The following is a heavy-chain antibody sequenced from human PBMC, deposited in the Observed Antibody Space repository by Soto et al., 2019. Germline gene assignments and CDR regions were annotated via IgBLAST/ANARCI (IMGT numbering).Heavy chain of an antibody. CDR2: IIPIFGTT. J-gene: IGHJ4*02. D-gene: IGHD6-6*01. V-gene: IGHV1-69*01. CDR3: ARDAGIEYSSSMSFNY. CDR1: GGTFSSYA. Sequence: QVQLVQSGAEVKKPGSSVKVSCKASGGTFSSYATSWVRQAPGQGLKWMGGIIPIFGTTNYAQEFQGRVTITADESTSTAYMELSSLRSEDTAVYYCARDAGIEYSSSMSFNYWGQGTPVTVSS.